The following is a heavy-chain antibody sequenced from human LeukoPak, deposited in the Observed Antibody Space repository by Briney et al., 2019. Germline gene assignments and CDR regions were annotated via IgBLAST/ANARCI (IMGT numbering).Heavy chain of an antibody. V-gene: IGHV4-39*01. CDR3: ARHSGYSYGYAYYYYYMDV. CDR2: IYYSGST. D-gene: IGHD5-18*01. Sequence: SETLSLTCTVSGGSISSSSYYWGWIRQPPGKGLEWIGSIYYSGSTYYNPSLKSRVAISVDPSKNQFSLKLSSVTAADTAVYYCARHSGYSYGYAYYYYYMDVWGKGTTVTVSS. CDR1: GGSISSSSYY. J-gene: IGHJ6*03.